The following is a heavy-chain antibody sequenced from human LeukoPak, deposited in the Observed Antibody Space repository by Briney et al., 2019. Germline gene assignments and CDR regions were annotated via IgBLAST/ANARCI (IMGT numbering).Heavy chain of an antibody. D-gene: IGHD1/OR15-1a*01. CDR1: GFTVSNNY. CDR2: IYSGGST. J-gene: IGHJ6*03. V-gene: IGHV3-53*01. Sequence: PGGSLRLSCAASGFTVSNNYMSWVRQAPGKGLEWVSVIYSGGSTYYADSVKGRFIITRDNSKNTLSLQMNSLRAEDTAVYYCARDGYGNSYMDVWGKGTTVTVSS. CDR3: ARDGYGNSYMDV.